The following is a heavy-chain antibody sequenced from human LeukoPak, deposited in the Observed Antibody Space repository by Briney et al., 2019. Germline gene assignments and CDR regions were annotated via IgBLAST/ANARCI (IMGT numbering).Heavy chain of an antibody. V-gene: IGHV3-74*01. CDR3: ARDTAMANYFDY. CDR1: GFTFSSYW. D-gene: IGHD5-18*01. CDR2: INSDGRST. Sequence: GGSLRLSCAASGFTFSSYWMHWVRQAPGKGRVWVSRINSDGRSTSYADSVKGRFTISRDNAKNTLYLQVNSLRAEDTAVYYCARDTAMANYFDYWGQGTLVTVSS. J-gene: IGHJ4*02.